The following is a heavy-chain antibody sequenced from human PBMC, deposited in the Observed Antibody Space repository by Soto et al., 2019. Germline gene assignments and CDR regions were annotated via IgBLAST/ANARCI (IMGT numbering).Heavy chain of an antibody. D-gene: IGHD3-10*01. Sequence: GGSLRLSCAASGFTFSSYGMHWVRQAPGKGLEWVAVIWYDGSNKYYTDSVKGRFTIARDNSKNTLYLHMNSLIAEDTAVYYCARDFRARYGSGSYDAFDIWGQGTMVTVSS. CDR1: GFTFSSYG. J-gene: IGHJ3*02. CDR2: IWYDGSNK. CDR3: ARDFRARYGSGSYDAFDI. V-gene: IGHV3-33*01.